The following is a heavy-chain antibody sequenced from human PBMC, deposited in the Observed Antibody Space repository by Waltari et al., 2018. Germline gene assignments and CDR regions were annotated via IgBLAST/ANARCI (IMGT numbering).Heavy chain of an antibody. CDR2: MKSDGSST. Sequence: EEQLVESGGGLAQPGESLSLSCAASGFTFSRYWMDWVRQAPGRGLVCGQRMKSDGSSTTYADSLKGRFTNSRDNAKNTLYVQMNRLRAEDTAVNYGAIVATKTYSSPVPGRPYYYGMDVWGQGTTVTVSS. D-gene: IGHD6-19*01. CDR1: GFTFSRYW. J-gene: IGHJ6*02. V-gene: IGHV3-74*01. CDR3: AIVATKTYSSPVPGRPYYYGMDV.